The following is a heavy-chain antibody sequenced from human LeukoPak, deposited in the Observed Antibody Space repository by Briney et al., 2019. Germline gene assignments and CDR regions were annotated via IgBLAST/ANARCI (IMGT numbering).Heavy chain of an antibody. J-gene: IGHJ4*02. CDR3: ARGYLRGGYLLSPIGY. CDR1: GFTFSDYY. D-gene: IGHD1-26*01. CDR2: ISSSGSTI. V-gene: IGHV3-11*01. Sequence: PGGSLRLSCAASGFTFSDYYMSWIRQAPGKGLGWVSYISSSGSTIYYADSVKGRFTISRDNAKNSRYLQMNSLRAEDTAVYYCARGYLRGGYLLSPIGYWGQGTLVTVSS.